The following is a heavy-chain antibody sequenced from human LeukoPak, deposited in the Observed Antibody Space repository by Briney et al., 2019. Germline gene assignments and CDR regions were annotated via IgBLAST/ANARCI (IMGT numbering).Heavy chain of an antibody. J-gene: IGHJ2*01. CDR1: GYTFTSYD. V-gene: IGHV1-8*01. CDR3: ARGPLYCSSTSCCLSLPPVSHWYFDL. Sequence: ASVKVSCKASGYTFTSYDINWVRQATGQGLEWMGWMNPNSGNTGYAQKFQGRVTMTRNTSISTAYMELSSLRSEDTAVYYCARGPLYCSSTSCCLSLPPVSHWYFDLWGRGTLVTVSS. CDR2: MNPNSGNT. D-gene: IGHD2-2*01.